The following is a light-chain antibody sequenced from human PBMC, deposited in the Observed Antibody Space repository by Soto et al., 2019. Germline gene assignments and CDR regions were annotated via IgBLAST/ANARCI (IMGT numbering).Light chain of an antibody. Sequence: EIVLTQSPAILSVSPGERATLSCRASQSISRSLAWYQQKPGQAPRLLISDASTRATGIPARFSGSGSGTEFTLTISSLQSEDFATYYCLQYKSYPLTFGGGTKVEVK. CDR3: LQYKSYPLT. CDR2: DAS. V-gene: IGKV3-15*01. J-gene: IGKJ4*01. CDR1: QSISRS.